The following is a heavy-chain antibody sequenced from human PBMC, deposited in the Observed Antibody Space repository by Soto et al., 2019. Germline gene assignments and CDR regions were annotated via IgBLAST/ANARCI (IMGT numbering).Heavy chain of an antibody. CDR3: ATVLIGATRHPDSDS. V-gene: IGHV4-39*02. J-gene: IGHJ4*02. CDR1: GGSINNNNYY. D-gene: IGHD2-15*01. CDR2: IYYDGST. Sequence: PSETLSLTCTVSGGSINNNNYYWAWIRQPPGKGLSWIASIYYDGSTYYNSSLKSRVTISRDTSKNHFSPRLTSMTAADTAVYYCATVLIGATRHPDSDSWGQGTLVTVSS.